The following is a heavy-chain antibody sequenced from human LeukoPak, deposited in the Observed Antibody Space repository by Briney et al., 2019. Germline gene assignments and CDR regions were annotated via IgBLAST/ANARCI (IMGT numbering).Heavy chain of an antibody. V-gene: IGHV3-30*04. Sequence: GRSLRLSCAASGFTFSSYAMHRVRQAPGKGLEWVAVISYDGSNKYYADSVKGRFTISRDNSKNTLYLQMNSLRAEDTAVYYCARDLMVRGVTYYYYGMDVWGQGTTVTVSS. CDR1: GFTFSSYA. CDR3: ARDLMVRGVTYYYYGMDV. CDR2: ISYDGSNK. D-gene: IGHD3-10*01. J-gene: IGHJ6*02.